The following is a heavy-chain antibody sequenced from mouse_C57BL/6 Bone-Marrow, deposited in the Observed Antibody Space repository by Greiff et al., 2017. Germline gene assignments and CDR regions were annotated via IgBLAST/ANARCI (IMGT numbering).Heavy chain of an antibody. D-gene: IGHD2-1*01. CDR3: ARSIFYSFAY. V-gene: IGHV1-55*01. Sequence: VQLQQPGAELVKPGASVKMSCKASGYTFTSYWITWVKQRPGQGLEWIGDIYPGSGSTNYNEKFKSKATLAVDTSSSSAYMQLSSLTSEDSAVYYCARSIFYSFAYWGQGTLVTVSA. CDR2: IYPGSGST. CDR1: GYTFTSYW. J-gene: IGHJ3*01.